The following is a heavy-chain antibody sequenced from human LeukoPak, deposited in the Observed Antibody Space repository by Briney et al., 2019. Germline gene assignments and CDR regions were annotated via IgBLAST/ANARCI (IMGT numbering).Heavy chain of an antibody. CDR2: INSGATSE. Sequence: GGSLRLSCTATGFIFSNFEMNWVRQAPGKGLQWVAYINSGATSEYYADSVKGRFTISRDNAKNSLYLQMNSLGVQDTAIYYCARVICTGGSCFQNDYWGQGTLVTVSS. J-gene: IGHJ4*02. V-gene: IGHV3-48*03. D-gene: IGHD2-8*02. CDR3: ARVICTGGSCFQNDY. CDR1: GFIFSNFE.